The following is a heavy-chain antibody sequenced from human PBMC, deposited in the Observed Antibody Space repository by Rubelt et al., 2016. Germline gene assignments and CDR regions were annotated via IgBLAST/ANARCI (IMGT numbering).Heavy chain of an antibody. Sequence: GAGLLKPSETLSLTCAVYGGSFSGYYWSWIRQPPGKGLEWIGEINHSGSTNYNPSLKSRVTISVDTSKNQFSLKLSSVTAADTAVYYCARVSGSYDYVWGSYRHSYFDYWGQGTLVTVSS. J-gene: IGHJ4*02. CDR3: ARVSGSYDYVWGSYRHSYFDY. V-gene: IGHV4-34*01. CDR2: INHSGST. D-gene: IGHD3-16*02. CDR1: GGSFSGYY.